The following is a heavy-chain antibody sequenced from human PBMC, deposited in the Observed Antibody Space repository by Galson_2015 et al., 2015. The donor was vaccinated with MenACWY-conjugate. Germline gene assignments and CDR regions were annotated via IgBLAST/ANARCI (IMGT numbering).Heavy chain of an antibody. CDR1: GYRFSNYW. CDR3: TEAYSGYDRDAFDI. Sequence: QSGAEVTKPGESLTISCPVSGYRFSNYWLGWVRQVAGKGLEWMGIIYLGDSETRYRPSFQGQVTMSADKSIHTAYLQWSSLKASDAATYYCTEAYSGYDRDAFDIWGPGTMVIVS. D-gene: IGHD5-12*01. CDR2: IYLGDSET. J-gene: IGHJ3*02. V-gene: IGHV5-51*01.